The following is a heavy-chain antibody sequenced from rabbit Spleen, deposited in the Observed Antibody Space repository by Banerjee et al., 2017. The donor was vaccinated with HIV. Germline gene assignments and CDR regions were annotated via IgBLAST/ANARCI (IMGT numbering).Heavy chain of an antibody. Sequence: QEQLVESGGGLVKPGGTLTLPCKVSGFDFSRDTMCWVRQAPGKGLEWIVCIDSGSSGFTYFASWAKGRFTISKTSSTTVTLQMTSLTAADTATYFCARDGSGGISYYFNLWGPGTLVTVS. CDR3: ARDGSGGISYYFNL. V-gene: IGHV1S45*01. D-gene: IGHD1-1*01. CDR2: IDSGSSGFT. CDR1: GFDFSRDT. J-gene: IGHJ4*01.